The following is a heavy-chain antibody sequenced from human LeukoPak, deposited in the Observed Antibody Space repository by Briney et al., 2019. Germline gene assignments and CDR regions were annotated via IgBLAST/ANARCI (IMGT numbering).Heavy chain of an antibody. CDR2: ISYDGSNK. V-gene: IGHV3-30-3*01. J-gene: IGHJ4*02. Sequence: GGSLRLSCAASGFTFSSYAMHWVRQAPGKRLEWVAVISYDGSNKYYADSVKGRFTISRDNSKNTLYLQMNSLRAEDTAVYYCARPYSSSWGYFDYWGQGTLVTVSS. CDR3: ARPYSSSWGYFDY. CDR1: GFTFSSYA. D-gene: IGHD6-13*01.